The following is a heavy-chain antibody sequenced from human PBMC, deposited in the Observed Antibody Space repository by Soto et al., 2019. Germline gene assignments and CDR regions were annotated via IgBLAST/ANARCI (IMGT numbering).Heavy chain of an antibody. V-gene: IGHV3-73*02. CDR1: GFTFSGSA. Sequence: EVQLVESGGGLVQPGGSLKVSCAASGFTFSGSAMHWVRQASGKGLEWVGRVRSKANRYATAYAASVKGRFTISRDDSKNTAYLQMNSLQTEDTAVYYCIRRSQDDSSGYFANWGQGTLVTVST. D-gene: IGHD3-22*01. CDR3: IRRSQDDSSGYFAN. J-gene: IGHJ4*02. CDR2: VRSKANRYAT.